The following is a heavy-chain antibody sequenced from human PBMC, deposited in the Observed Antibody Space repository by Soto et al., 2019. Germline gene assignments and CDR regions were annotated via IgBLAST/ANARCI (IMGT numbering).Heavy chain of an antibody. J-gene: IGHJ4*02. CDR3: ARDLYPGYSSSWPDY. V-gene: IGHV3-7*03. D-gene: IGHD6-13*01. Sequence: GRALRLSCADSGFTFSSCWMSWVRQAPGKGLEWVANIKQDGSEKYYVDSVKGRFTISRDNAKNSLYLQMDSLRAEDTAVYYCARDLYPGYSSSWPDYWGQGTLVTVSS. CDR2: IKQDGSEK. CDR1: GFTFSSCW.